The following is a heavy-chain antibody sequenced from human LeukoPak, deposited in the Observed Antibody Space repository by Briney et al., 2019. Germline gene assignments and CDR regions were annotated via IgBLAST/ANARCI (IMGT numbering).Heavy chain of an antibody. Sequence: PGGSLRLSCAASGFAFDDYAMHWVRQAPGKGLEWVSGISWNSGSIGYADSVKGRFTISRDNAKNSLYLQMNSLRGEDTALYYCAKDYSSTIRGADYWGQGTLVTVSS. J-gene: IGHJ4*02. V-gene: IGHV3-9*01. CDR3: AKDYSSTIRGADY. CDR2: ISWNSGSI. D-gene: IGHD2-2*01. CDR1: GFAFDDYA.